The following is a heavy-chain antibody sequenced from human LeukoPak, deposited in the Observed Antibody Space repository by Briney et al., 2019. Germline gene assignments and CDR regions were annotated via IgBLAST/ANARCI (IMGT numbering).Heavy chain of an antibody. Sequence: GGSLRLSCAASGFTFSSYAMSWVRQAPGKGLEWVSAISGSGGSTYYADSVKGRFTISRDNSKNSLYLQMNSLRTEDTALYYCAFLGGFDYWGQGTLVTVSS. CDR3: AFLGGFDY. V-gene: IGHV3-23*01. CDR2: ISGSGGST. D-gene: IGHD3-10*01. CDR1: GFTFSSYA. J-gene: IGHJ4*02.